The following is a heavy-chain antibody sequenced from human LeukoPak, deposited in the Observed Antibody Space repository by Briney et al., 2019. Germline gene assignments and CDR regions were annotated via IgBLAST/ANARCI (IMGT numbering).Heavy chain of an antibody. V-gene: IGHV4-59*08. CDR2: ISHSGNT. D-gene: IGHD6-13*01. Sequence: PSETLSLTCTVSGGSISSYYWSWIRQPPGKGLEWIGYISHSGNTNSNPSLKSRVTISLDTSQKQFSLKLRSVTAADTAVYYCARQAAPGTGEDWFDPWGQGTLVTVSS. CDR3: ARQAAPGTGEDWFDP. CDR1: GGSISSYY. J-gene: IGHJ5*02.